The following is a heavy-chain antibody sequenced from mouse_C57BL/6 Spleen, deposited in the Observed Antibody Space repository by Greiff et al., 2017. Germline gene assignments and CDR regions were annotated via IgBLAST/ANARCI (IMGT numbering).Heavy chain of an antibody. CDR1: GYTFTSYW. CDR2: IDPSASYT. D-gene: IGHD2-14*01. CDR3: ARGGDRGNAMDY. V-gene: IGHV1-50*01. Sequence: QVQLQQPGAELVKPGASVKLSCKASGYTFTSYWMQWVKPRPGQGLAWIGEIDPSASYTNYNQKFKGKATLTVDTSSSTAYMQLSSLTSEDSAVYYCARGGDRGNAMDYWGQGTSVTVSS. J-gene: IGHJ4*01.